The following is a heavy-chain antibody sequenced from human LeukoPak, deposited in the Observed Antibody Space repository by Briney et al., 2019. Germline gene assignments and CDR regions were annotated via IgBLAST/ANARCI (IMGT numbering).Heavy chain of an antibody. Sequence: GGSLRLSCAASGFTFSSYWMSWVRQAPGKGLEWVANIKQDGSEKYYVDSVKGRFTISRDNAKNSLYLQMNSLRAEDTAVYYCARDPDYYGSGTYFNHYFDYWGQGTLVTVSS. CDR2: IKQDGSEK. D-gene: IGHD3-10*01. CDR3: ARDPDYYGSGTYFNHYFDY. J-gene: IGHJ4*02. CDR1: GFTFSSYW. V-gene: IGHV3-7*01.